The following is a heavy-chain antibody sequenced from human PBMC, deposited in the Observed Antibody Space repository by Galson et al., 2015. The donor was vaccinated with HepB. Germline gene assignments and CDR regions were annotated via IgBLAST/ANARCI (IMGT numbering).Heavy chain of an antibody. CDR1: GYTFTSYG. Sequence: QSGAEVKKPGASVTVSCKASGYTFTSYGISWVRQAPGQGLEWMGWISAYNGNTNYAQKLQGRVTMTTDTSTSTAYMELRSLRSDDTAVYYCARGDNKYSSSFTSGGMDVWGQGTTVTVSS. CDR3: ARGDNKYSSSFTSGGMDV. V-gene: IGHV1-18*04. D-gene: IGHD6-13*01. J-gene: IGHJ6*02. CDR2: ISAYNGNT.